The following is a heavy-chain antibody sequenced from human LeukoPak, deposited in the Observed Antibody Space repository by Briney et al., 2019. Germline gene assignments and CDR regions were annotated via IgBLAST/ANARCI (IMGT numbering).Heavy chain of an antibody. V-gene: IGHV1-2*06. J-gene: IGHJ4*02. CDR1: GSTFIGCY. CDR2: INPNIGDT. Sequence: GASVKVSCKASGSTFIGCYIHWVRQAPGQGLEWMGRINPNIGDTGYAQKFQGRVTMTRDTSISTAYMELSGLTSDDTAVYYCVRDHPDCIAASCYSWGRGTLVTVSS. CDR3: VRDHPDCIAASCYS. D-gene: IGHD2-15*01.